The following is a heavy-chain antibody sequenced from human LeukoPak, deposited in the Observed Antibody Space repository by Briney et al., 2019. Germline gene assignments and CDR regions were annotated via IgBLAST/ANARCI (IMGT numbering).Heavy chain of an antibody. CDR1: GFTFSSYW. V-gene: IGHV3-7*01. Sequence: GGSLRLSCAASGFTFSSYWMSWVRQAPGKGLEWVANIKQDGSEKYYVDSVKGRFTISRDNAKNSLHLQMNSLRAEDTAVYYCASTLMYYYDSSGYFYWGQGTLVTVSS. D-gene: IGHD3-22*01. CDR2: IKQDGSEK. J-gene: IGHJ4*02. CDR3: ASTLMYYYDSSGYFY.